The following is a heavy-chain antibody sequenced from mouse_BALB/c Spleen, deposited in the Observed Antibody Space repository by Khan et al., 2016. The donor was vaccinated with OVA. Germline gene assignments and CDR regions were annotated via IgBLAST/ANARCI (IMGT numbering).Heavy chain of an antibody. J-gene: IGHJ4*01. CDR2: ISSSGST. CDR1: GYSITSDYA. D-gene: IGHD2-3*01. Sequence: QLEESGPGLVKPSQSLSLTCTVTGYSITSDYAWNWIRQFPGNKLEWMGYISSSGSTNYNPALKSRISITRDTSKNQFFLQLNSRTTEDTATYYCARDGSRYNYAMDYWGQGTSVTVSS. CDR3: ARDGSRYNYAMDY. V-gene: IGHV3-2*02.